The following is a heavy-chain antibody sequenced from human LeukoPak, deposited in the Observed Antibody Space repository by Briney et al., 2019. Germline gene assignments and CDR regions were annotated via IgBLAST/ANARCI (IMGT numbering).Heavy chain of an antibody. V-gene: IGHV3-66*01. CDR2: VYSDSST. CDR3: ARGLAYGSSWNDGFDL. D-gene: IGHD6-13*01. CDR1: GFIVSNTY. Sequence: PGGSLRLSCAASGFIVSNTYMSWVRQPPGKGLEWVSVVYSDSSTYYADAVKGRFTISRDNSKNTLYLQMNSLRAEDTAEYYCARGLAYGSSWNDGFDLWGQGTMVTVSS. J-gene: IGHJ3*01.